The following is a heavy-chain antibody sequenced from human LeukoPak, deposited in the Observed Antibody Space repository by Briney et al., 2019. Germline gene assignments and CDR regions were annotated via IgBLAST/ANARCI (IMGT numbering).Heavy chain of an antibody. Sequence: GASVKVSCKASGYTFTGYYMHWVRQAPGQGLEWMGWINPNSGGTNYAQKFQGRVTMTSDTSISTAYMGLSRLRSDDTAVYYCARDPKGPIAVVGTRGNWFDPWGQGTLVTVSS. CDR1: GYTFTGYY. CDR2: INPNSGGT. CDR3: ARDPKGPIAVVGTRGNWFDP. J-gene: IGHJ5*02. D-gene: IGHD6-19*01. V-gene: IGHV1-2*02.